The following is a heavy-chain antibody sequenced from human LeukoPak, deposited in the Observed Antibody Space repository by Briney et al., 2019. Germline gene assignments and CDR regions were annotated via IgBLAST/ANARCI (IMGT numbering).Heavy chain of an antibody. D-gene: IGHD1-26*01. CDR1: GFTFSSYA. CDR3: AKDLRWEPTEVDDAFDI. V-gene: IGHV3-23*01. J-gene: IGHJ3*02. Sequence: GGSLRLSCAASGFTFSSYAMSWVRQAPGKGLEWVSTISAGAGSTYYADSVKGRFTISRDNSKNTLYLQMNSLRAEDTAVYYCAKDLRWEPTEVDDAFDIWGQGTMVTVSS. CDR2: ISAGAGST.